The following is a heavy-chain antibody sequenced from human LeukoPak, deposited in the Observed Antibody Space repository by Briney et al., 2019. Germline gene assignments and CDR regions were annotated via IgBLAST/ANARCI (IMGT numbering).Heavy chain of an antibody. CDR1: GGTFSSYA. CDR2: IIPIFGTA. V-gene: IGHV1-69*13. J-gene: IGHJ4*02. D-gene: IGHD3-16*01. CDR3: ARDWGIGGHLYYFDY. Sequence: SVKVSCKASGGTFSSYAISWVRQAPGQGLEWMGGIIPIFGTANYAQKFQGRVTITADESTSTAYMELSSLRSEDTAVYYCARDWGIGGHLYYFDYWDQGTLVTVSS.